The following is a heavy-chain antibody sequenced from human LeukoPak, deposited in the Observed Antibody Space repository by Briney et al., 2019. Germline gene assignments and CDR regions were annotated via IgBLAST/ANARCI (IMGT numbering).Heavy chain of an antibody. CDR2: IYHSGST. Sequence: SETLSLTCTVSGYSISSGYYWGWIRQPPGKGLEWIGSIYHSGSTYYNPSLKSRVTISVDTSKNQFSLKLSSVTAADTAVYYCARGGYGSGSYFLIGYWGQGTLVTVSS. J-gene: IGHJ4*02. V-gene: IGHV4-38-2*02. CDR1: GYSISSGYY. CDR3: ARGGYGSGSYFLIGY. D-gene: IGHD3-10*01.